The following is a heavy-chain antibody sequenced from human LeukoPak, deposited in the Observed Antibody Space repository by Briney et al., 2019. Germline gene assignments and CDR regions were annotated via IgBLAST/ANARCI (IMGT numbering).Heavy chain of an antibody. V-gene: IGHV4-59*01. D-gene: IGHD3-10*01. Sequence: PETLSLTCTVSGGSISSYYWSWIRQPPGKGLEWIGYIYYSGSTNYNPSLKSRVTISVDTSKNQFSLKLSSVTAADTAVYYCARGYYGSGSYYYVDYWGQGTLVTVSS. J-gene: IGHJ4*02. CDR3: ARGYYGSGSYYYVDY. CDR2: IYYSGST. CDR1: GGSISSYY.